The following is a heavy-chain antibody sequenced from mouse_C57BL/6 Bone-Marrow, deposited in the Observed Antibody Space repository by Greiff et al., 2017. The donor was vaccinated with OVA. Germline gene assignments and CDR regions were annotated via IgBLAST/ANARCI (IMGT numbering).Heavy chain of an antibody. J-gene: IGHJ3*01. D-gene: IGHD1-1*01. CDR3: ARLDYGSSAFAY. V-gene: IGHV1-81*01. CDR2: IYPRSGNT. CDR1: GYTFTSYG. Sequence: VHLVESGAELARPGASVKLSCKASGYTFTSYGISWVKQRTGQGLEWIGEIYPRSGNTYYNEKFKGKATLTADKSSSTAYMELRSLTSEDSAVYFCARLDYGSSAFAYWGQGTLVTVSA.